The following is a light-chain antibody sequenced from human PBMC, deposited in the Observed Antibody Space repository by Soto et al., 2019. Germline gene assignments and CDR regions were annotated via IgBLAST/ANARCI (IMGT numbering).Light chain of an antibody. J-gene: IGLJ3*02. CDR2: LEGDGSY. CDR3: ETWDDNTWV. Sequence: QSVLTQSSSASASLGSSVKLTCTLSSGHSSFIIAWHQQQPGKAPRFLMKLEGDGSYDKGSGVPDRVSGSSSGADRYLTISNLQFEDEADYYCETWDDNTWVFGGGTQLTVL. V-gene: IGLV4-60*02. CDR1: SGHSSFI.